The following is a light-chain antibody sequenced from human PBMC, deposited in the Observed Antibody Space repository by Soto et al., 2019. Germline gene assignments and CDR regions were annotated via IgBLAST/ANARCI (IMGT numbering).Light chain of an antibody. CDR2: GAS. CDR1: QSVTSSY. V-gene: IGKV3-20*01. CDR3: DQSGTSPWT. J-gene: IGKJ1*01. Sequence: EIVLTQSPGTLSLSPGERATLSCRASQSVTSSYLGWYQQKPGQAPRLLISGASSRATGIPDRFSGSGSGTDFPLTISRLAPEDFAVYYCDQSGTSPWTFGQGTKVDIK.